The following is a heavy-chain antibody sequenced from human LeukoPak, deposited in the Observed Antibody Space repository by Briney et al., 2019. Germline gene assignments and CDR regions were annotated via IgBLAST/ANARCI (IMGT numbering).Heavy chain of an antibody. CDR1: GFTFSPYS. D-gene: IGHD3-22*01. CDR3: AKDGGNYYDTAGNHLMRSYMDV. Sequence: GGSLRLSCVVSGFTFSPYSMNWVRQAPGKGLEWVAYISGRTSTIYYADSVYGRFTISRDNAKNSLYLQMNSLRAEDTAVYYCAKDGGNYYDTAGNHLMRSYMDVWGKGTTVTVSS. V-gene: IGHV3-48*01. CDR2: ISGRTSTI. J-gene: IGHJ6*04.